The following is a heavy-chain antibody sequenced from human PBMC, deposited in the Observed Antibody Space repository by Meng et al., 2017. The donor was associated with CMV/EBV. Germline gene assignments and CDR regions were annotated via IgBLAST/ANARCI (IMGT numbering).Heavy chain of an antibody. CDR3: ARGGDSWYSDY. CDR1: GGTFSTFA. Sequence: QVQLVQVAVEVKKPWSSVKVSCKASGGTFSTFAISWVRQAPGEGLEWMGGIIPVFETANYAERFQDRVTITADDSTTTAYMELSSLRADDTALYFCARGGDSWYSDYWGQGTLVTVSS. D-gene: IGHD1-26*01. J-gene: IGHJ4*02. CDR2: IIPVFETA. V-gene: IGHV1-69*01.